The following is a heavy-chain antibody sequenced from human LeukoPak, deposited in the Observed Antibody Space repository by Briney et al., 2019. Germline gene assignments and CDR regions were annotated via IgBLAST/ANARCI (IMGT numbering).Heavy chain of an antibody. Sequence: SEILSLTCTVSGGSISSYYWSWIRQPPGKGLEWIGYIYYSGSTNYNPSLKSRVTISVDTSKNQFSLKLSSVTAADTAVYYCAAYYDFWSGYYYWGQGTLVTVSS. CDR2: IYYSGST. J-gene: IGHJ4*02. D-gene: IGHD3-3*01. CDR1: GGSISSYY. V-gene: IGHV4-59*01. CDR3: AAYYDFWSGYYY.